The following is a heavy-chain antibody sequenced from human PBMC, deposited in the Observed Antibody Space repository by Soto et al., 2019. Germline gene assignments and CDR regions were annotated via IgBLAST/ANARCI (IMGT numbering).Heavy chain of an antibody. CDR2: IYHSGST. D-gene: IGHD3-22*01. J-gene: IGHJ4*02. CDR3: ARTQYYDSSSEDPFFDY. CDR1: GGSSRSGGYS. Sequence: SGTLSLTCAVSGGSSRSGGYSWSWIRPPPGKGLEWIGYIYHSGSTYYNPSLKSRVTISVDRSKNQFSLKLSSVTAADTAVYYCARTQYYDSSSEDPFFDYWGQGTLVTVSS. V-gene: IGHV4-30-2*01.